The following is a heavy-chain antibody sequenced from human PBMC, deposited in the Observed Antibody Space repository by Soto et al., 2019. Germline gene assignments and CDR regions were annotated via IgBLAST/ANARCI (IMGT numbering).Heavy chain of an antibody. CDR2: IYYSGST. CDR3: ARSDYNPPYYYYYGMDV. V-gene: IGHV4-39*01. D-gene: IGHD4-17*01. CDR1: GGSISSSSYY. J-gene: IGHJ6*02. Sequence: PSETLSLTCTVSGGSISSSSYYWGWIRQPPGKGLEWIGSIYYSGSTYYNPSLKSRVTISADTSKNQFSLKLSSVTAADTAVYYCARSDYNPPYYYYYGMDVWGQGTTVTVSS.